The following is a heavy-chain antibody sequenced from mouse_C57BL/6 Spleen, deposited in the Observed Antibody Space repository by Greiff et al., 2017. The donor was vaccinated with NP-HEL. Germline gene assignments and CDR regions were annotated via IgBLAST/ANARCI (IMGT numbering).Heavy chain of an antibody. V-gene: IGHV1-18*01. CDR1: GYTFTDYN. Sequence: EVQLQQSGPELVKPGASVKIPCKASGYTFTDYNMDWVKQSHGKSLEWIGDINPNNGGTIYNQKFKGKATLTVDKSSSTAYMELRSLTSEDTAVYYCARAYGNYPKGIYFDYWGQGTTLTVSS. D-gene: IGHD2-1*01. J-gene: IGHJ2*01. CDR3: ARAYGNYPKGIYFDY. CDR2: INPNNGGT.